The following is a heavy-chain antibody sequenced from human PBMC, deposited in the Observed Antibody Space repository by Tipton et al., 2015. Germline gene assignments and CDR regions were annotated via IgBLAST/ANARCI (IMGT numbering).Heavy chain of an antibody. CDR3: ATEAGNNYDSSGSHPSYFYYGMDV. CDR1: GFIFTDYY. D-gene: IGHD3-22*01. V-gene: IGHV1-69-2*01. J-gene: IGHJ6*02. CDR2: VDPGDGET. Sequence: QLVQSGAEVKKPGATVKISCKVSGFIFTDYYMHWVQQAPGKGLEWMGLVDPGDGETIYAEKFQGRVTITADTSTDTAYMELSSLRSEDTAVYYCATEAGNNYDSSGSHPSYFYYGMDVWGQGTTVTVSS.